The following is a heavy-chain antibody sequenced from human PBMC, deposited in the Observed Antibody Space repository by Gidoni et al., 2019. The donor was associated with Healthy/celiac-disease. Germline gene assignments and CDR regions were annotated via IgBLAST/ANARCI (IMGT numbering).Heavy chain of an antibody. D-gene: IGHD1-26*01. V-gene: IGHV3-23*01. J-gene: IGHJ4*02. Sequence: EVQLLESGGGLVQPGGSLRLSCAASGFTFSSYAMSWVRQAPGKGLEWVSAISGSGGSTYYADSVKGRFTISRDNSKNTLYLQMNSLRAEDTAVYYCANSYSGSYQTFDYWGQGTLVTVSS. CDR2: ISGSGGST. CDR3: ANSYSGSYQTFDY. CDR1: GFTFSSYA.